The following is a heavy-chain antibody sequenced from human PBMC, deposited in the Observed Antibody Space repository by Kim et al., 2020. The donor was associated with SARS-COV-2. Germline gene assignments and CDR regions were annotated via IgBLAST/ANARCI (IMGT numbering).Heavy chain of an antibody. Sequence: ASVKVSCKASGYTFTSYGISWVRQAPGQGLEWMGWISAYNGNTNYAQKLQGRVTMTTDTSTSTAYMELRSLRSDDTAVYYCARAGKITYDSPWEDYWGQGTLVTVSS. CDR1: GYTFTSYG. D-gene: IGHD3-16*01. J-gene: IGHJ4*02. CDR2: ISAYNGNT. V-gene: IGHV1-18*01. CDR3: ARAGKITYDSPWEDY.